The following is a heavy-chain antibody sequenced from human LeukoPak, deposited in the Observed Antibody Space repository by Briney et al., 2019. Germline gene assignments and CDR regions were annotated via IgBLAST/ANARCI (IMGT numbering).Heavy chain of an antibody. V-gene: IGHV3-21*01. J-gene: IGHJ4*02. D-gene: IGHD3-16*02. CDR1: GYTFTSYD. CDR2: ISGSNSYI. Sequence: ASVKVSCKASGYTFTSYDINWVRQAPGKGLEWVSSISGSNSYIYYADSMKGRFTISRDNAKNSLSLQMNSLRAEDTAVYYCARHRTASDYWGQGTLVTVSS. CDR3: ARHRTASDY.